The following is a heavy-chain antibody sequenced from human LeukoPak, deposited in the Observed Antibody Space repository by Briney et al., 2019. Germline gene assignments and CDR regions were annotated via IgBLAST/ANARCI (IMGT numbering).Heavy chain of an antibody. CDR3: AREAFGMGAKYFDY. CDR1: GFTFSSYA. D-gene: IGHD1-26*01. V-gene: IGHV3-64*01. J-gene: IGHJ4*02. CDR2: ISSNGGST. Sequence: GGSLRLSCAASGFTFSSYAMHWVRQAPGKGLEYVSAISSNGGSTYYANSVKCRFTISRDNSKSSLYLQMGSLRPEDMAVYYCAREAFGMGAKYFDYWGQGTLVTVSS.